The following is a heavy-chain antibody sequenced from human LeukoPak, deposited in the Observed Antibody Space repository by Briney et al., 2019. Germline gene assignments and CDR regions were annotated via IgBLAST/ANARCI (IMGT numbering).Heavy chain of an antibody. CDR1: GFTFSSYS. J-gene: IGHJ4*02. CDR3: ARGLNYGGNSGFDY. V-gene: IGHV3-21*01. Sequence: KPGGSLRLSCAASGFTFSSYSMNWVRQAPGKGLEWVSSISSSSSYIYYADSVKGRFTISRDNAKNSLYLQMNSLRDEDTAVYYCARGLNYGGNSGFDYWGQGTLVTVSS. CDR2: ISSSSSYI. D-gene: IGHD4-23*01.